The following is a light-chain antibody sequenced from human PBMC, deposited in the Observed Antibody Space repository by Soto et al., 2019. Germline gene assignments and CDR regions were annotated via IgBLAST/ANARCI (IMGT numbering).Light chain of an antibody. CDR3: CSYTTTNTRV. J-gene: IGLJ2*01. Sequence: QSALTQPASVSGSPGQSITISCTGTSSGVGAYEFVSWYQQDPGKAPKLIIYNVHNRPSGVSDRFSGSKSGNTASLTISGLQAEDEADYYCCSYTTTNTRVFGGGTKVTVL. CDR1: SSGVGAYEF. V-gene: IGLV2-14*01. CDR2: NVH.